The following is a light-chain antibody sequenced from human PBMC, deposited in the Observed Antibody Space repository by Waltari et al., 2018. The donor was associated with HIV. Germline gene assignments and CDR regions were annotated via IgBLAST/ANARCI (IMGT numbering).Light chain of an antibody. J-gene: IGLJ2*01. Sequence: QSALTQPPSASGSPGQSVTLSCTGTNSDIGPYDYVSWDQQHPGKAPKLVISEVTKRPSGVSDRFSGSKSGNTAFLTVSGLQAEDEADYYCSSFANRDGFYVLFGGGTRLTVL. V-gene: IGLV2-8*01. CDR3: SSFANRDGFYVL. CDR2: EVT. CDR1: NSDIGPYDY.